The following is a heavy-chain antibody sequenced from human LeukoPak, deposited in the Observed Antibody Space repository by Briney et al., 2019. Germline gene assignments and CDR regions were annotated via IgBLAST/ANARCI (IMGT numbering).Heavy chain of an antibody. CDR1: GGSISSGSYY. V-gene: IGHV4-61*02. Sequence: PSQTLSLTCTVSGGSISSGSYYWSWIRQPAGKGLEWIGRIYTSGSTNYNPSLKSRVTISVDTSKNQFSLKLSSVAAADTDGYYCSRGASLNTVTVTQKDYWGQGTLVTVSS. D-gene: IGHD4-17*01. CDR2: IYTSGST. J-gene: IGHJ4*02. CDR3: SRGASLNTVTVTQKDY.